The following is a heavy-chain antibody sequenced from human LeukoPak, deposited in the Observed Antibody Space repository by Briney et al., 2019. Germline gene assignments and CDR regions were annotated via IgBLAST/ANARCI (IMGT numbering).Heavy chain of an antibody. V-gene: IGHV3-7*01. Sequence: PGGSLRLSCAASGFTFTSHWMSWVRQAPGKGREWVARMNLDGREKYYVDSVKGRFTISRDNAKTSLYLEMNSLRAEDTAVYYCARDATYCTNGVCYTRFDYWGQGTLVTVSS. CDR2: MNLDGREK. D-gene: IGHD2-8*01. J-gene: IGHJ4*02. CDR3: ARDATYCTNGVCYTRFDY. CDR1: GFTFTSHW.